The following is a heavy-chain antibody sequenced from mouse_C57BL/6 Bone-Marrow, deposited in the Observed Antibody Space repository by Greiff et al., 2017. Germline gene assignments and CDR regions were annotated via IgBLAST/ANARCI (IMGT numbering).Heavy chain of an antibody. CDR1: GYTFTSYD. Sequence: QVHVKQSGPELVKPGASVKLSCKASGYTFTSYDINWVKQRPGQGLEWIGWIYPRDGSTKYNEKFKGKATLTVATSSSTAYMELHSLTSEDSAVYFCARKVDYWGTGTTLTVSS. J-gene: IGHJ2*01. CDR2: IYPRDGST. CDR3: ARKVDY. V-gene: IGHV1-85*01.